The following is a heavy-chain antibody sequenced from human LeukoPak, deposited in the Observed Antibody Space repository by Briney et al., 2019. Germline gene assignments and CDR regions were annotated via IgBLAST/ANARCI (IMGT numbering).Heavy chain of an antibody. CDR2: TKSKTDGGTT. CDR1: GFTFSNAW. D-gene: IGHD6-6*01. V-gene: IGHV3-15*01. J-gene: IGHJ4*02. CDR3: TKIAAAEGMNY. Sequence: SGGSLRLSCAASGFTFSNAWMSWVLQAPGKWREWVGRTKSKTDGGTTDYAAPVKGRFTISRDDSKNTLYLQMNSLKTEDTAVYYCTKIAAAEGMNYWGQGTLVTVSS.